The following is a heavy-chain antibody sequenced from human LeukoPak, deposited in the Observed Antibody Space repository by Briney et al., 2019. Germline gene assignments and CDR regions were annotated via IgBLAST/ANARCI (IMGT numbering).Heavy chain of an antibody. Sequence: GGSLRLSCAASGFNVSTNEMSWIRQAPGKGLEWVSYISSSGSTIYYADSVKGRFTVSRDNAKNSLYLQMNSLRVEDTALYYCAKDDYLDYFGSGSYHIDYWGQGTLVTVSS. D-gene: IGHD3-10*01. CDR2: ISSSGSTI. J-gene: IGHJ4*02. CDR1: GFNVSTNE. V-gene: IGHV3-11*01. CDR3: AKDDYLDYFGSGSYHIDY.